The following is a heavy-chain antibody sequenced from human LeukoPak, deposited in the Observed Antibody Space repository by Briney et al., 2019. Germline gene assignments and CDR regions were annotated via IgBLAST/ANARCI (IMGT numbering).Heavy chain of an antibody. V-gene: IGHV3-30-3*01. D-gene: IGHD6-19*01. Sequence: PGGSLRLSCAATALTFSRYAMHKLRQAPGKAPETVAVISYDGSNKHYADSVKGRFTISRDNSKNTLYLQMNSLRAEDTAVYYCARVAYSSGWYDYWGQGTLVTVSS. CDR3: ARVAYSSGWYDY. J-gene: IGHJ4*02. CDR2: ISYDGSNK. CDR1: ALTFSRYA.